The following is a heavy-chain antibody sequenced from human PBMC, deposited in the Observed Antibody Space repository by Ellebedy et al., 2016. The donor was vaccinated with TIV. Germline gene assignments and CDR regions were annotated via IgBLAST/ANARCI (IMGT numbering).Heavy chain of an antibody. Sequence: MPSETLSLTCTVSGGSISSSSYYWGWIRQPPGKGLEWIGSIYYSGSTYYNPSLKSRVTISVDTSKNQFSLKLSSVTAADTAVYYCARYSGSGTYYRNGMDVWGQGTTVTVSS. D-gene: IGHD3-10*01. CDR3: ARYSGSGTYYRNGMDV. J-gene: IGHJ6*02. V-gene: IGHV4-39*01. CDR2: IYYSGST. CDR1: GGSISSSSYY.